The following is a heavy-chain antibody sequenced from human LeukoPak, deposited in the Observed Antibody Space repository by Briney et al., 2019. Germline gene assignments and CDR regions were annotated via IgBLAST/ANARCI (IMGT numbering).Heavy chain of an antibody. J-gene: IGHJ5*02. CDR2: ISAYNGNT. D-gene: IGHD3-22*01. Sequence: ASVKVSCKASGYTFTSYGISWVRQAPGQGLEWMGWISAYNGNTNYAQKLKGRVTMTTDTSTSTAYMELRSLRSDDTAVYYCARKPYYYDSSGYYYSWFDPWGQGTLVTVSS. CDR3: ARKPYYYDSSGYYYSWFDP. CDR1: GYTFTSYG. V-gene: IGHV1-18*01.